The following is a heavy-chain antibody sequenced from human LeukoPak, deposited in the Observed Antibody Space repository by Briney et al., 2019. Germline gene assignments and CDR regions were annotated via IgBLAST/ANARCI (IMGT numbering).Heavy chain of an antibody. Sequence: ASVKVSCKASGNTFTNYGFSWVRQAPGQGLEWMGWISAYNGNTNYTQKLQGRVTMTTDAPTSTAYMELRSLRSDDTAVYYCARGAREQQPDCYNGLDVWGQGSTVTVSS. D-gene: IGHD6-13*01. V-gene: IGHV1-18*01. CDR3: ARGAREQQPDCYNGLDV. J-gene: IGHJ6*02. CDR2: ISAYNGNT. CDR1: GNTFTNYG.